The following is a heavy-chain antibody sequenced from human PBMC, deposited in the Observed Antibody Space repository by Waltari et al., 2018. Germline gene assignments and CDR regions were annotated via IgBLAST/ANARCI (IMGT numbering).Heavy chain of an antibody. V-gene: IGHV3-11*04. CDR2: IMSRGSTI. J-gene: IGHJ6*02. Sequence: QVQLVESGGGLVKPGGSLRLYCAAPGFTFSDYYMSWIRQAPGKWLEGVSYIMSRGSTIYYADSVKGRFTISRDNAKNSQYLQMNSLRAEDTAVYYCARLPYYYYGMDVWGQGTTVTVSS. CDR3: ARLPYYYYGMDV. CDR1: GFTFSDYY.